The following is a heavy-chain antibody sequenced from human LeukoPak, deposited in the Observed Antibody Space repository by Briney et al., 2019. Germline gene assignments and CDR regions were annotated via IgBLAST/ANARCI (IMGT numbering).Heavy chain of an antibody. CDR3: AREAVADHDAFDI. D-gene: IGHD6-19*01. J-gene: IGHJ3*02. CDR1: GFTFSRYW. CDR2: IKEDGGEK. Sequence: PGGSLRLSCAASGFTFSRYWMTWFRQAPGKGLEWVANIKEDGGEKYYVASVRGRFTISRDNAKSSLYLQMNSLRAEDTAVYYCAREAVADHDAFDIWGQGTMVTVSS. V-gene: IGHV3-7*01.